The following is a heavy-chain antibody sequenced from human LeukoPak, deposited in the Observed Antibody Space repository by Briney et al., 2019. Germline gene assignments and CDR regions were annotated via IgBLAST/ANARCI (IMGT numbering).Heavy chain of an antibody. J-gene: IGHJ4*02. CDR2: IYYSGST. Sequence: SETLSLTCTVYGGSFSGYYWSWIRQPPGKGLEWIGYIYYSGSTNYNPSLKSRVTISVDTSKNQFSLKLSSVTAADTAVYYWSRQSSSTKYYFDYWGQGTLVTVSS. V-gene: IGHV4-59*08. D-gene: IGHD6-13*01. CDR1: GGSFSGYY. CDR3: SRQSSSTKYYFDY.